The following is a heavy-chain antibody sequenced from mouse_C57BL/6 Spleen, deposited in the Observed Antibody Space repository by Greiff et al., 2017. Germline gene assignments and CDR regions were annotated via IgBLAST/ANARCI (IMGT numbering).Heavy chain of an antibody. V-gene: IGHV1-50*01. CDR3: ARGDGYLFAY. D-gene: IGHD2-3*01. CDR1: GYTFTSYW. J-gene: IGHJ3*01. CDR2: IDPSDSYT. Sequence: QVQLQQPGAELVKPGASVKLSCKASGYTFTSYWMQWVKQRPGQGLEWIGEIDPSDSYTNYNQKFKGKATLTVDTSSSTAYMQLSSLTSEDSAVYYCARGDGYLFAYWGQGTLVTVSA.